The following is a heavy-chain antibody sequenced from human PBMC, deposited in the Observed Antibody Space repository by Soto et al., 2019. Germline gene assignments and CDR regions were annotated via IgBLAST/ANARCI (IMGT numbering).Heavy chain of an antibody. CDR1: GYTFTSYY. V-gene: IGHV1-46*01. CDR2: INPSGGST. D-gene: IGHD3-9*01. CDR3: AAYDILTGYYTY. J-gene: IGHJ4*02. Sequence: ASVKVSCKASGYTFTSYYMHWVRQAPGQGLEWMGIINPSGGSTSYAQKFQGRVTMTRDTSTSTVYMELSSLRSADTAVYYYAAYDILTGYYTYWGQGTLVTVS.